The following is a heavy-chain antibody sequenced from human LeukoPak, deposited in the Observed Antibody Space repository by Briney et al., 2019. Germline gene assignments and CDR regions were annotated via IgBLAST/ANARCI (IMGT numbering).Heavy chain of an antibody. J-gene: IGHJ4*02. CDR3: ARVPYYYDSSGPIGNRIDY. V-gene: IGHV1-18*01. CDR1: GYTFTSYG. Sequence: GASVKVSCKASGYTFTSYGISWVRQAPGQGLEWIGWISAYNGNTNYAQKLQGRVTMTTDTSTSTAYMELRSLRSDDTAVYYCARVPYYYDSSGPIGNRIDYWGQGTLVTVSS. D-gene: IGHD3-22*01. CDR2: ISAYNGNT.